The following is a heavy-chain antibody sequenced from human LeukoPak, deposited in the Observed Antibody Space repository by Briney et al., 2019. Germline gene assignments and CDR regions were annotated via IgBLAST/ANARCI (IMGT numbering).Heavy chain of an antibody. Sequence: SETLSLTCTVSGGSISSGGYYWSWIRQHPGQGLEWIGYIYYSGSTYYNPSLKSRVTISVDTSKNQFSLKLSSVTAADTAVYYCARDSMRNWFDPWGQGTLVTVSS. CDR1: GGSISSGGYY. V-gene: IGHV4-31*03. CDR3: ARDSMRNWFDP. CDR2: IYYSGST. D-gene: IGHD2/OR15-2a*01. J-gene: IGHJ5*02.